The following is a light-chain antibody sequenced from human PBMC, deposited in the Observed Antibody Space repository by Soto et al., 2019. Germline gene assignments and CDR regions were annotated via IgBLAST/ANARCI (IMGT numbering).Light chain of an antibody. CDR3: QQLNSYPRVT. CDR1: QGISSY. J-gene: IGKJ4*01. Sequence: DIQLTQSPSFLSASVGDRVTITCRASQGISSYLAWYQQKPGKAPKLLIYAASTLQSGVPSRLSGSGSGTEFTLTISSLQPEDFATYYCQQLNSYPRVTFGGGTKEEIK. CDR2: AAS. V-gene: IGKV1-9*01.